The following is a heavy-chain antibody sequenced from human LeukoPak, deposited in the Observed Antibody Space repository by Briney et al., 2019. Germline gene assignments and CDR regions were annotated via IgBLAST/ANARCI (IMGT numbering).Heavy chain of an antibody. CDR2: ISGSGGST. J-gene: IGHJ4*02. V-gene: IGHV3-23*01. D-gene: IGHD3-10*01. CDR1: GFTFSSYA. CDR3: AKDSQTMVRGVYYFDY. Sequence: PGGSLRLSCAASGFTFSSYAMSWVRQAPGKGLEWVSAISGSGGSTYYADSVKGRFTISRDNSKNTLHLQMNSLRAEDTAVYYCAKDSQTMVRGVYYFDYWGQGTLVTVSS.